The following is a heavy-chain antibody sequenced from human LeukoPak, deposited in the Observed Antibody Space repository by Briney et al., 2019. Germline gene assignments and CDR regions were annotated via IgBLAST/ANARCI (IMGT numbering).Heavy chain of an antibody. CDR2: IYYSGST. Sequence: PSETLSLTCTVSGGSISSYYWSWIRQPPRKGLAWVGYIYYSGSTNYNPSLKSRATISVDTSKNQFSLKLSSVTAADTAVYYCARGGGRDGYNSRSVSYFDYWGQGTLVTVSS. D-gene: IGHD5-24*01. J-gene: IGHJ4*02. CDR3: ARGGGRDGYNSRSVSYFDY. V-gene: IGHV4-59*01. CDR1: GGSISSYY.